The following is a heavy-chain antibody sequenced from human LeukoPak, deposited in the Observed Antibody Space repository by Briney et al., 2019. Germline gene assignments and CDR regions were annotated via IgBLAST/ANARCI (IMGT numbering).Heavy chain of an antibody. D-gene: IGHD6-6*01. V-gene: IGHV3-9*01. J-gene: IGHJ3*02. CDR2: VGWHGGSI. Sequence: GRSLTLSSVAYGFMFDDYAIHWVRHVPGKVLEWVSGVGWHGGSIGYADSVKGRFTVSRDNAKRSLYLQMNSLRPEDTAFYYCTKDKSARSSYGDAFDIRGQGTVVTVSS. CDR1: GFMFDDYA. CDR3: TKDKSARSSYGDAFDI.